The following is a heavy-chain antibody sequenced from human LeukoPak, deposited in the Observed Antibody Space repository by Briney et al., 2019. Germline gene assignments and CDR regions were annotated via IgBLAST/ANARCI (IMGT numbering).Heavy chain of an antibody. D-gene: IGHD3-10*01. Sequence: SETLSLTCAVYVGSFSGYYWNWISQPPGKGPEWLGEVSESGGTNTNPSLRSRVILSVDTSKNQFSLKLSSVTAADTAVYYCARGEYYGSGTNSPPYYYYYYMDVWGKGTTVTISS. CDR2: VSESGGT. J-gene: IGHJ6*03. V-gene: IGHV4-34*01. CDR1: VGSFSGYY. CDR3: ARGEYYGSGTNSPPYYYYYYMDV.